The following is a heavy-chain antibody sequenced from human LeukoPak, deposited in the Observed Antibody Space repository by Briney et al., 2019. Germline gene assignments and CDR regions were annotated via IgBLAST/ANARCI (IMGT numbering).Heavy chain of an antibody. V-gene: IGHV1-69*05. J-gene: IGHJ4*02. Sequence: SVKVSCKASGGTFSSYAISWVRQAPGQGLEWMGGIIPIFGTANYAQKFQGRVTITTDESTSTAYMELSSLRSKDTAVYHCATGSAAAIIDYFDYWGQGTLVTVSS. CDR1: GGTFSSYA. D-gene: IGHD2-2*02. CDR3: ATGSAAAIIDYFDY. CDR2: IIPIFGTA.